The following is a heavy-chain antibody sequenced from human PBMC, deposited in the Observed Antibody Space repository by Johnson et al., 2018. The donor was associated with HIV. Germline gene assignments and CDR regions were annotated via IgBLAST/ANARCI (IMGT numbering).Heavy chain of an antibody. D-gene: IGHD3-10*01. CDR1: DFTFTNNA. J-gene: IGHJ3*01. CDR3: AKGYGPGSPHGAFDV. Sequence: VQLVESGGGVVQPGRSLRLSCAASDFTFTNNAIHWVRQAPGKGLEWVSGISGSGGSTNYADSVKGRFTISRDNSKNTLYLQMNSLRAEDTAVYYCAKGYGPGSPHGAFDVWGQGTMVTVSS. CDR2: ISGSGGST. V-gene: IGHV3-23*04.